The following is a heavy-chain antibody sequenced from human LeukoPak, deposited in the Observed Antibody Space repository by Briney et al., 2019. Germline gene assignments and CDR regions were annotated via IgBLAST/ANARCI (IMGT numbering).Heavy chain of an antibody. CDR1: GFNLSNYG. V-gene: IGHV3-21*01. D-gene: IGHD3-3*01. Sequence: GGSLRLSCVVSGFNLSNYGMNWARQAPGKGLEWVSSISRGSIHIYYGDSVKGRFTISRDNAKNSLYLQMNSLRAEDTAVYYCARVPDFWSGYYVDHWGQGTLVTVSS. CDR2: ISRGSIHI. J-gene: IGHJ4*02. CDR3: ARVPDFWSGYYVDH.